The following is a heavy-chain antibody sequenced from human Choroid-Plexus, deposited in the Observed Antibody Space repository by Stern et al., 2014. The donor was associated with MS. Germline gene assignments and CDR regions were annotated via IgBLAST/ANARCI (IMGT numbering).Heavy chain of an antibody. J-gene: IGHJ5*02. CDR1: GFTFGSCA. V-gene: IGHV3-30*18. CDR2: VAYDGSNK. Sequence: VQLVESGGGVVQPGRPLRLSCVASGFTFGSCAMHWVRQAPGKGLEWVGGVAYDGSNKYYADAVKGRFTISRDNSQNTLYMQMSILSPEDTAVYYCAKDRQYLTYFFDHWGQGSLVTVSS. CDR3: AKDRQYLTYFFDH. D-gene: IGHD2/OR15-2a*01.